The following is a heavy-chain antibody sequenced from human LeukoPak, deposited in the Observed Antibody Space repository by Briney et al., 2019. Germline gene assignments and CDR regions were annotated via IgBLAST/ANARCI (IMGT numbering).Heavy chain of an antibody. CDR2: IYYSGST. V-gene: IGHV4-59*01. Sequence: SETLSLTCTVSVGSISSYYWSCIRQPPGKGLEWIGYIYYSGSTNYNPSLKSRVTISVDTSKNQFSLKLSSVTAADTAVYYCARWGYYDSSGYSSDAFDIWGQGTMVTVSS. CDR3: ARWGYYDSSGYSSDAFDI. D-gene: IGHD3-22*01. J-gene: IGHJ3*02. CDR1: VGSISSYY.